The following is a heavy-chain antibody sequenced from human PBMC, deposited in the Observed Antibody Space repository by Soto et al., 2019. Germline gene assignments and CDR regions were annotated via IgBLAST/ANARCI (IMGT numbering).Heavy chain of an antibody. CDR1: GFTFSSYG. D-gene: IGHD5-18*01. J-gene: IGHJ4*02. CDR3: AKDMVGDTAMALDY. Sequence: LRLSCAASGFTFSSYGMHWVRQAPGKGLEWVAVISYDGSNKYYADSVKGRFTISRDNSKNTLYLQMNSLRAEDTAVYYCAKDMVGDTAMALDYWGQGTLVTVSS. V-gene: IGHV3-30*18. CDR2: ISYDGSNK.